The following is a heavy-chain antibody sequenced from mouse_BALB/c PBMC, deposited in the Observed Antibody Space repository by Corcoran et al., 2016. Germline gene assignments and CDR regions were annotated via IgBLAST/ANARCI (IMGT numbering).Heavy chain of an antibody. CDR1: GYTFTNYG. D-gene: IGHD3-1*01. CDR3: TRGSSGYDY. J-gene: IGHJ2*01. CDR2: INTNTGEP. Sequence: QIQLVQSGPELKKPGETVKISCKASGYTFTNYGMNWVKQAPGKGLKWMGWINTNTGEPTYAEEFKGRFAFSLETSASTAYLQINNLKNEDTATYFCTRGSSGYDYWGQGTTLTVS. V-gene: IGHV9-3*02.